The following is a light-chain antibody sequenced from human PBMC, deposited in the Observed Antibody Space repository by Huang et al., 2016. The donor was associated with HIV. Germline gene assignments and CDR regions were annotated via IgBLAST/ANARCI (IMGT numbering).Light chain of an antibody. CDR1: QSIGTY. CDR2: VAA. CDR3: QQSYSALGLT. V-gene: IGKV1-39*01. J-gene: IGKJ4*01. Sequence: DIQMTQSPSSLSASVGDRVTIACRASQSIGTYLNWYQQKPGKAPRLLIHVAASLQSGVPSRFSGSGSGTDVTLTNSSLQPEDFATYYCQQSYSALGLTFGGGTKVEIK.